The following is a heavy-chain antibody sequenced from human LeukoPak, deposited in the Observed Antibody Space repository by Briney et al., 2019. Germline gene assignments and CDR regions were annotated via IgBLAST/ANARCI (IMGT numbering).Heavy chain of an antibody. CDR3: TRGAGWLLDY. CDR1: GFTFDDYA. D-gene: IGHD5-12*01. V-gene: IGHV3-9*01. CDR2: ISWNSGSI. Sequence: GGSLRLSCAASGFTFDDYAMHWVRQAPGKGLEWVSGISWNSGSIGYADSVKGRFTISRDNAKNSLYLQMNSLRDEDTAIYYCTRGAGWLLDYWGQGTLVTVSS. J-gene: IGHJ4*02.